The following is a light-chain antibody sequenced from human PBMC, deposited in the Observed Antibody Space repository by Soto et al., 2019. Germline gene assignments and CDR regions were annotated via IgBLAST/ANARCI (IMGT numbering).Light chain of an antibody. J-gene: IGLJ3*02. CDR1: SSNIGSNS. Sequence: QSVLTQPPSASGTPGQRVTISCSGSSSNIGSNSVNWYQQLPGTAPKLLIYSNDRRPSGVPDRFSGSKSGTSASLAISGLQSEDEAEYYCAAWDDNLNGPLFGGGTQLTVL. CDR3: AAWDDNLNGPL. CDR2: SND. V-gene: IGLV1-44*01.